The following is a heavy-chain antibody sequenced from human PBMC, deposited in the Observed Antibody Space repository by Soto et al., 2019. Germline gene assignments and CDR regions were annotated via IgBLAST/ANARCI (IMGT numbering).Heavy chain of an antibody. CDR1: GFSFNTHG. CDR2: IWFDGSKK. J-gene: IGHJ4*02. D-gene: IGHD6-19*01. CDR3: ARSSGIGIDF. V-gene: IGHV3-33*01. Sequence: QVQLVESGGGVVQPGTSLRLSCAASGFSFNTHGMHWIRQTPAKGLERVAVIWFDGSKKYYEDSVTGRFTISRDNSRSALYLEMDSLRVEDRCVYYCARSSGIGIDFWGQGTLVTVSS.